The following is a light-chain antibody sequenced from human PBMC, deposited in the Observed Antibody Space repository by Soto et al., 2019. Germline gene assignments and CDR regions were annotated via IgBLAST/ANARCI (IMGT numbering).Light chain of an antibody. J-gene: IGKJ4*01. Sequence: EIVMTQSPATLSVSPGERATLSCRASQSVTSNLACYQQEPGQAPRLLIYGASTRANGIPARFSGSGSGTEFTLTISSLQSEDFPVYYCQQYNNWLRLTFGGGTKVDIK. CDR1: QSVTSN. CDR2: GAS. V-gene: IGKV3-15*01. CDR3: QQYNNWLRLT.